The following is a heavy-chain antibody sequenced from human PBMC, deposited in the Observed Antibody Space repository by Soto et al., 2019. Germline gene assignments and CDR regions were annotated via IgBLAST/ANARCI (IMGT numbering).Heavy chain of an antibody. D-gene: IGHD3-3*01. J-gene: IGHJ4*02. Sequence: QVHLQESGPGLVKPSGTLSLTCAVSGGSISTNQWWNWVRQAPGKGLEWIGEIFHVGSTNYNPSLKSRVIISVDKSKNQVSLTLSSVTAADTAVYYCARLQPDTSGYYFDHWGQGALVTVSS. CDR2: IFHVGST. CDR3: ARLQPDTSGYYFDH. V-gene: IGHV4-4*02. CDR1: GGSISTNQW.